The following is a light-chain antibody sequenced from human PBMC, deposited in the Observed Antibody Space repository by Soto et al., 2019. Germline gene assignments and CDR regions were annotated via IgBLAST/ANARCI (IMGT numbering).Light chain of an antibody. Sequence: QSVLTQPASVSGSPGQSITISCTGTSNDVGGYNFVSWYQQFPGKAPKLIIYEVTNRPSGVSNRFSGSKSGNTASLTISGLQAEDEADYYCSSYTSIRGVFGGGTQLTVL. CDR1: SNDVGGYNF. J-gene: IGLJ3*02. V-gene: IGLV2-14*01. CDR3: SSYTSIRGV. CDR2: EVT.